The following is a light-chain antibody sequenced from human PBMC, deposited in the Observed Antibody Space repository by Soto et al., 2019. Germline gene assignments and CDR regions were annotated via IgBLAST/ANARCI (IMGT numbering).Light chain of an antibody. V-gene: IGKV3-20*01. CDR1: QSVSSSY. Sequence: EIVLTQSPGTLSLSPVERATLSCRASQSVSSSYLAWYQQKPGQAPRLLIYDTSSRATGIPDRFSGSGSGTDFTLAISRLEPEDFAVYYCQQCGSSPSFGQGTKVELK. J-gene: IGKJ1*01. CDR3: QQCGSSPS. CDR2: DTS.